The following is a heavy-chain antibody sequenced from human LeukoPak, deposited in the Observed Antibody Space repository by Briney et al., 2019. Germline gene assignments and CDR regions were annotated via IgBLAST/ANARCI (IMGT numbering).Heavy chain of an antibody. Sequence: ASVKVSCKASGYTFTSYDINWVRQATGRGLEWMGWMNPNRGNTGYAQKFQGGVTITRNTSIRTAYMELSSLRSEDTAVYYCARVRSLRMDVWGKGTTVTVSS. CDR1: GYTFTSYD. J-gene: IGHJ6*03. V-gene: IGHV1-8*03. CDR3: ARVRSLRMDV. CDR2: MNPNRGNT.